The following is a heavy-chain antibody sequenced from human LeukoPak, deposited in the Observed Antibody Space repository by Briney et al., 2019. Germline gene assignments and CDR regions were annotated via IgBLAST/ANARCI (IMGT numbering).Heavy chain of an antibody. Sequence: SETLSLTCAVYGGSFSGNFWTWIRQPPGKGLEWIGYIYHSGSTYYNPSLKSRVTISVDRSKNQFSLKLSSVTAADTAVYYCARDPDDEGWFDPWGQGTLVTVSS. CDR3: ARDPDDEGWFDP. J-gene: IGHJ5*02. V-gene: IGHV4-34*01. CDR2: IYHSGST. CDR1: GGSFSGNF. D-gene: IGHD1-1*01.